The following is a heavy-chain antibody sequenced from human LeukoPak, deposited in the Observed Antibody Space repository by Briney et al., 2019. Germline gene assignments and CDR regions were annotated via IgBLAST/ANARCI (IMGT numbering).Heavy chain of an antibody. CDR3: AREAGASSFRPLDC. D-gene: IGHD1-26*01. V-gene: IGHV4-4*07. J-gene: IGHJ4*02. Sequence: SGTLSLTCTVSGGSISNYYWSWIRQPAGKGLEWIGRISNSGSTNYNLVHKSRVTMSVDTSKKQFSVRLSSVTAADTAMYYCAREAGASSFRPLDCWGQGVLVSVSS. CDR2: ISNSGST. CDR1: GGSISNYY.